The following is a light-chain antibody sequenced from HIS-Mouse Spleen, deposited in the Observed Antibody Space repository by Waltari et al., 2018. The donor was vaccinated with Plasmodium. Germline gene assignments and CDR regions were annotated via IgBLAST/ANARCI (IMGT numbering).Light chain of an antibody. V-gene: IGKV1-33*01. CDR3: QQYDNLLSLT. J-gene: IGKJ4*01. CDR2: DAS. Sequence: DIQMTQSPSSLSASVGDRVTITCQASQDISNYLNWYQQKPGKAPKLLIYDASNLETGVPSRFSGSGSGTDFTCTISSLQPEDIVTYYCQQYDNLLSLTFGGGTKVEIK. CDR1: QDISNY.